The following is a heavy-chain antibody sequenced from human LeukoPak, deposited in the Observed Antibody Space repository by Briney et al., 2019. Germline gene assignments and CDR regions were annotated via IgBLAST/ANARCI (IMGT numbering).Heavy chain of an antibody. CDR1: GFTFSSYS. CDR2: ISSSSSYI. CDR3: ARDYDFWSGYYTYYFDY. Sequence: GGSLRLSCAASGFTFSSYSMNWVRQAPGKGLEWVSSISSSSSYIYYADSVKGRFTASRDNAKNSLYLQMNSLRAEDTAVYYCARDYDFWSGYYTYYFDYWGQGTLVTVSS. V-gene: IGHV3-21*01. J-gene: IGHJ4*02. D-gene: IGHD3-3*01.